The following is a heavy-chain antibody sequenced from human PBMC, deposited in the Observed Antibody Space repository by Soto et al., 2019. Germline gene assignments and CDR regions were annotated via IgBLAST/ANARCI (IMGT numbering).Heavy chain of an antibody. V-gene: IGHV3-7*03. CDR1: GFTFRRYW. Sequence: EVQLVESGGGLVQPGGSLRLSCVASGFTFRRYWMSWVRQAPGKGLEWVAKIKKDGSEKDYVDSVKGRFTISRDNAKNTLYLQMNSLRVEDTAVYYCTSIDYYYDLDVWGQGTTVTVSS. J-gene: IGHJ6*02. D-gene: IGHD3-16*02. CDR3: TSIDYYYDLDV. CDR2: IKKDGSEK.